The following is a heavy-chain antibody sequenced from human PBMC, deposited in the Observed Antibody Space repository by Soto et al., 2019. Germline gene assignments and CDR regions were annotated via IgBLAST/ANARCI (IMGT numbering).Heavy chain of an antibody. V-gene: IGHV3-21*01. CDR2: ISSSSSYI. J-gene: IGHJ5*02. CDR1: GFTFSSYS. CDR3: ARDRIQVLEWLLGGWFDP. D-gene: IGHD3-3*01. Sequence: GGSLRLSCAASGFTFSSYSMNWVRQAPGKGLEWVSPISSSSSYIYYADSVKGRFTISRDNAKNSLYLQMNSLRAEDTAVYYCARDRIQVLEWLLGGWFDPWGQGTLVTVSS.